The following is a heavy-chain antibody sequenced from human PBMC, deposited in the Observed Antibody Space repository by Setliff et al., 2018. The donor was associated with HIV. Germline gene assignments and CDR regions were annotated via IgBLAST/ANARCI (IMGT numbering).Heavy chain of an antibody. CDR3: ARGRHYSSSAPFAIDF. CDR1: GGSFSGYY. Sequence: PSETLSLTCAVYGGSFSGYYWSWIRQPPGEGLEWIGEINHSGSTNYNPSLKSRAAISVDTSKNQFSVKLSSVTAADTAVYYCARGRHYSSSAPFAIDFWGQGMLVTVSS. J-gene: IGHJ4*02. V-gene: IGHV4-34*01. D-gene: IGHD6-6*01. CDR2: INHSGST.